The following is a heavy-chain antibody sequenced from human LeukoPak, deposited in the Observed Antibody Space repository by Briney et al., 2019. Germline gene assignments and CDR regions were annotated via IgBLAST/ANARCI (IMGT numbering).Heavy chain of an antibody. Sequence: GGSLRLSCAASGFTFSDYYMSWIRQAPGKGLEGVSYISSSGSPIYSADPVKGHFTISRDHAKNSLYLQLTRRIAKAPALYPCARGYSGYDSPSYFDYWGQGTLVTVSS. J-gene: IGHJ4*02. CDR1: GFTFSDYY. V-gene: IGHV3-11*01. CDR3: ARGYSGYDSPSYFDY. CDR2: ISSSGSPI. D-gene: IGHD5-12*01.